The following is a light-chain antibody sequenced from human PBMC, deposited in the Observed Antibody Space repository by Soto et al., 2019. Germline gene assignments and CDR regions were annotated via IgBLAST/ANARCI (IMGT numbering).Light chain of an antibody. CDR1: QSVSSSY. J-gene: IGKJ2*01. CDR2: DAC. CDR3: QHYGSSPNT. V-gene: IGKV3-20*01. Sequence: EIVLTQSPGTLSLSPGERATLSSRASQSVSSSYLAWYQQKPGQAPRLLIYDACSRATGIPDRYSGSGSRTDFTLTISRLEPEHFAVYYCQHYGSSPNTFGQGTKLEIK.